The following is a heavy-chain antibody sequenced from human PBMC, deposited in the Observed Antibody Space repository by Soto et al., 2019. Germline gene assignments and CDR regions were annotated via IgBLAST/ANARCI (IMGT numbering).Heavy chain of an antibody. CDR3: ARVDIVATIHGTYYYYYGMDV. J-gene: IGHJ6*02. CDR2: ISAYNGNK. Sequence: GASVKVSCKASGYTFTSYGISWVRQAPGQGLEWMGWISAYNGNKKYAQKLQGRVTMTTDTSTSTAYMELRSLRSDDTAVYYCARVDIVATIHGTYYYYYGMDVWGQGTTVTVSS. CDR1: GYTFTSYG. V-gene: IGHV1-18*01. D-gene: IGHD5-12*01.